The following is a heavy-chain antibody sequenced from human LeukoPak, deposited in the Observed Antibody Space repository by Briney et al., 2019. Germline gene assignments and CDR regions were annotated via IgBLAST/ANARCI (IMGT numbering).Heavy chain of an antibody. D-gene: IGHD3-3*02. Sequence: SETLSLTCTVSGGSISSSSYYWGWIRQPPGKGLEWIGSIYYSGSTYYNPSLKSRVTISVDTSKNQFSLKLSSVTAADTAVYYCAELGLPGFWGQGTLVTVSS. CDR3: AELGLPGF. CDR2: IYYSGST. CDR1: GGSISSSSYY. V-gene: IGHV4-39*07. J-gene: IGHJ4*02.